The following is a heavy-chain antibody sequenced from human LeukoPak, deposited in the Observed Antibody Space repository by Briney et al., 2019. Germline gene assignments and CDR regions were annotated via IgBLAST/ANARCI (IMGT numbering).Heavy chain of an antibody. CDR2: ISYDGSNK. CDR1: GFTFGDYA. D-gene: IGHD2-2*01. Sequence: PGGSLRLSCTASGFTFGDYAMSWFRQAPGKGLEWVAVISYDGSNKYYADSVKGRFTISRDNSKNTLYLQMNSLRAEDTAVYYCARASVHCSSTSCSFDYWGQGTLVTVSS. CDR3: ARASVHCSSTSCSFDY. J-gene: IGHJ4*02. V-gene: IGHV3-30-3*01.